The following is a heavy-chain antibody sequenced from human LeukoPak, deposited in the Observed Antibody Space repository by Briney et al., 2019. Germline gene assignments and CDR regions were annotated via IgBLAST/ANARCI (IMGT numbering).Heavy chain of an antibody. J-gene: IGHJ1*01. CDR1: GFTFSSYA. Sequence: PGGSLRLSCAASGFTFSSYAMSWVRQAPGKGLEWVSAISGSGGSTYYADSVKGRFTISRDNSKNTLYLQMNSLRAEDTAVYYCARGRMAIITYYYDSSGYPQYFQHWGQGTLVTVSS. D-gene: IGHD3-22*01. V-gene: IGHV3-23*01. CDR3: ARGRMAIITYYYDSSGYPQYFQH. CDR2: ISGSGGST.